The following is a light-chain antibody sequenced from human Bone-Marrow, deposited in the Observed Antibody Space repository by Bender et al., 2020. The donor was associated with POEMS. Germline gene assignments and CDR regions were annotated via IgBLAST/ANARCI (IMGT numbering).Light chain of an antibody. CDR3: CSYAGSRTFV. V-gene: IGLV2-23*01. CDR2: EAT. CDR1: SADIGNYVL. J-gene: IGLJ1*01. Sequence: QSALAQPASVSGSPGQSITISCTGSSADIGNYVLVSWYQHLPGKAPKLMIYEATKRPSGVSNRFSGSRAGQTASLTISGLQAENEGDYNCCSYAGSRTFVFGAGTKVTVL.